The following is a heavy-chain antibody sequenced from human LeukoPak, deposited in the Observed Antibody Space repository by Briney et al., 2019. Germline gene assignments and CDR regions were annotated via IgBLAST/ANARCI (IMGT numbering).Heavy chain of an antibody. CDR3: AREMATTETFDY. V-gene: IGHV3-30-3*01. J-gene: IGHJ4*02. CDR1: XFTLXXXA. CDR2: ISYDGSNK. Sequence: LRLSXXXXXFTLXXXAMHWVRQAPGKGLEGVAVISYDGSNKYYADSVKGRFTISRDSSKNTLYLQMNSLRAEDTAVYYCAREMATTETFDYWGQGALVTVSS. D-gene: IGHD5-24*01.